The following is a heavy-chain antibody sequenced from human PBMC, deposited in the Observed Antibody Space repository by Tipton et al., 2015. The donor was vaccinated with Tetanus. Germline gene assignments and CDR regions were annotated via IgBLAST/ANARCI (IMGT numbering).Heavy chain of an antibody. Sequence: TLSLTCTVSGASISDKKYYWGWIRQAPGKGLEWIASIYFQGSPYYSPSLKSRLTIDVDTSQNLFSLRLTSVTAADTAVYYCARERIRLIGEVIFRYFDLWGRGTLVTVSS. J-gene: IGHJ2*01. D-gene: IGHD3-3*02. CDR2: IYFQGSP. V-gene: IGHV4-39*02. CDR1: GASISDKKYY. CDR3: ARERIRLIGEVIFRYFDL.